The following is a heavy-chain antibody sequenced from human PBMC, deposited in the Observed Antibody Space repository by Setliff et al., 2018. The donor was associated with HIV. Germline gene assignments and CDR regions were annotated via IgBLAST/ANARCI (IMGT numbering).Heavy chain of an antibody. J-gene: IGHJ4*02. D-gene: IGHD4-17*01. V-gene: IGHV4-4*07. CDR3: ARDKGDYGADY. Sequence: ESLRLSCGASGFSFSSYSMSWIRQPAGKGLEWIGHIYTSGSTNYNPSLKSRVTISIDTSKSQFSLKLSSVTAADTAAYYCARDKGDYGADYWGQGTLVTVSS. CDR2: IYTSGST. CDR1: GFSFSSYS.